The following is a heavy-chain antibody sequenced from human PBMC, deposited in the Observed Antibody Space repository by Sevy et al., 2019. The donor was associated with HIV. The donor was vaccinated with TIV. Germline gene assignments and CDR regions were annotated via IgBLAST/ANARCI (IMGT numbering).Heavy chain of an antibody. Sequence: ASVKVSCKASGGTFSTYALGWVRQAPGQGLEWMGGIIPIFGTTNFAQTFQGRVTITADESTSTAYMELSSLRSADTAVYYCARTPLVRIPGATDLYFDNWGQGPLVTVSS. D-gene: IGHD2-2*01. CDR1: GGTFSTYA. CDR2: IIPIFGTT. V-gene: IGHV1-69*13. J-gene: IGHJ4*02. CDR3: ARTPLVRIPGATDLYFDN.